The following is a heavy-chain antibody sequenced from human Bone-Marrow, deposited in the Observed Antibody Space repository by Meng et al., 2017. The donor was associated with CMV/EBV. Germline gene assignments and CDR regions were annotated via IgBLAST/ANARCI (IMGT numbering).Heavy chain of an antibody. CDR3: AKADCGRSGCKLIDY. J-gene: IGHJ4*02. CDR2: SSDGGGSA. D-gene: IGHD6-19*01. V-gene: IGHV3-23*01. Sequence: GGSLRLSFAVSGFTFSNFAMIWVRQAPGQRLEWVSVSSDGGGSASYADSVRGRFTISRDTPKNTLYLQMNNLRAEDTAVYYCAKADCGRSGCKLIDYWGQGTLVTVSS. CDR1: GFTFSNFA.